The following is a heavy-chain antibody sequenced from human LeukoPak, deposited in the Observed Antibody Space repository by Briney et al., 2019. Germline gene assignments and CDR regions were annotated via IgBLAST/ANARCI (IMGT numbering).Heavy chain of an antibody. CDR2: INPSSGGT. CDR3: ARFSASWNYYYYGMDV. Sequence: VASVKVSCKASGYTFTGYYMHWVRQAPGQGLEWMGWINPSSGGTNYAQKFQGRVTMTRDTSVSTAYMDLSRLRSDDTAVYYCARFSASWNYYYYGMDVWGQETTVIVSS. J-gene: IGHJ6*02. CDR1: GYTFTGYY. V-gene: IGHV1-2*02. D-gene: IGHD2-15*01.